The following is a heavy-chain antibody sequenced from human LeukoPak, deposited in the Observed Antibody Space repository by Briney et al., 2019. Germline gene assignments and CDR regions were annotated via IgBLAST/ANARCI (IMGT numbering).Heavy chain of an antibody. D-gene: IGHD2-15*01. CDR3: ARLWSTYCSGGSCPHQPNY. J-gene: IGHJ4*02. Sequence: SETLSLTCAVSGGSITSGNWWTWVRQSPGKGLEWIGEIHHGGTTNYNPSLKSRVTISVDTSKNQFSLKLSSVTAADTAVYYCARLWSTYCSGGSCPHQPNYWGQGTLVTVSS. V-gene: IGHV4-4*02. CDR1: GGSITSGNW. CDR2: IHHGGTT.